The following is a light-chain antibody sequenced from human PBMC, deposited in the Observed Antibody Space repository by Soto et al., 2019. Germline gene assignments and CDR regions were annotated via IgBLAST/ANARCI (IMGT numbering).Light chain of an antibody. CDR1: NIETKS. J-gene: IGLJ3*02. CDR2: DDS. Sequence: SYELTQPPSVSVAPGQAARITCGKNNIETKSVHWYQQKPGQAPVLVVFDDSDRPSGIPERVSASNSGNTATLTISRVEPGDEADYYCQVWDSSSDHPVFGGGTKLTVL. CDR3: QVWDSSSDHPV. V-gene: IGLV3-21*02.